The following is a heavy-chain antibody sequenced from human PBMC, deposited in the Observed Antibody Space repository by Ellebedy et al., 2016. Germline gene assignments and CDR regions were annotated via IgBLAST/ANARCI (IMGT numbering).Heavy chain of an antibody. Sequence: SETLSLTCNVSHASITSAGNYWSWIRQHPGKGLEWIGYIHYSGNTYYNPSLKSRLNISLDTSKNQFSLNLSSVTAADTAVYYCARDSVDYYDDSGSPGGYDYWGQGILVTVSS. CDR3: ARDSVDYYDDSGSPGGYDY. V-gene: IGHV4-31*03. CDR1: HASITSAGNY. J-gene: IGHJ4*02. CDR2: IHYSGNT. D-gene: IGHD3-22*01.